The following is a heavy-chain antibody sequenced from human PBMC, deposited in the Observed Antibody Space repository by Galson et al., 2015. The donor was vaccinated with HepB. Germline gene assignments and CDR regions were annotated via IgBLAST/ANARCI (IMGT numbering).Heavy chain of an antibody. Sequence: SLRLSCAASGFTFSDYGMNWVRQAPGKGLEWVALIWYDGTNENYADSVKGRFTISRDNSKSTLYLQMNSLRVEDTAVYYCAKVGSVRGGWYPDAFDVWGQGTMVTVSS. CDR3: AKVGSVRGGWYPDAFDV. D-gene: IGHD6-19*01. CDR1: GFTFSDYG. CDR2: IWYDGTNE. V-gene: IGHV3-33*06. J-gene: IGHJ3*01.